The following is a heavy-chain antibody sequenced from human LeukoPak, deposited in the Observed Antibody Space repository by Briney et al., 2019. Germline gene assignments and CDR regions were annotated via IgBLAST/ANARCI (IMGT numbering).Heavy chain of an antibody. D-gene: IGHD1-26*01. V-gene: IGHV3-21*01. CDR3: ARDGGSYLFDY. CDR2: ISSSSSYI. CDR1: GFTFSSYA. Sequence: PGGSLRLSCAASGFTFSSYAMSWVRQAPGKGLEWVSSISSSSSYIYYADSVKGRFTISRDNAKNSLYLQMNSLRAEDTAVYYCARDGGSYLFDYWGQGTLVTVSS. J-gene: IGHJ4*02.